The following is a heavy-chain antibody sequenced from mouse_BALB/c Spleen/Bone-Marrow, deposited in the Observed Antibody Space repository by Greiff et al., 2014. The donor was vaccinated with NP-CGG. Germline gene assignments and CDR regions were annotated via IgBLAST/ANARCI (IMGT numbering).Heavy chain of an antibody. V-gene: IGHV1-80*01. CDR2: IYPGDGET. D-gene: IGHD2-10*02. Sequence: VKLVESGAELVRPGSSVKISCKASGYPFSSYWMSWVKQRPGQGLEWIGQIYPGDGETNYNGKFKGNATLTADKSSSTAYMQPISLTSEDSAVYFCARKYGDYWGQGTTLTVSS. CDR1: GYPFSSYW. J-gene: IGHJ2*01. CDR3: ARKYGDY.